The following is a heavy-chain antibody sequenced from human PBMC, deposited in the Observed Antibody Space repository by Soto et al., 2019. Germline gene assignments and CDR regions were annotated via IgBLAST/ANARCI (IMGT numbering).Heavy chain of an antibody. CDR1: GGTFSSYA. V-gene: IGHV1-69*01. CDR3: ASYIVGATPYYYGMDV. J-gene: IGHJ6*02. Sequence: QVQLVQSGAEVKKPGSSVKVSCKASGGTFSSYAISWVRQAPGQGLKWMGGIIPIFGTANYAQKFQGRVTITADESTSTAYMELSSLRSEDTAVYYCASYIVGATPYYYGMDVWGQGTTVTVSS. D-gene: IGHD1-26*01. CDR2: IIPIFGTA.